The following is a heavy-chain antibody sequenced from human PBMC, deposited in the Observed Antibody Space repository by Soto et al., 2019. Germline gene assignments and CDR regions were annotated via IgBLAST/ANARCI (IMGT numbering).Heavy chain of an antibody. Sequence: VGSLRLSCAASGFTFSSYGMHWVRQAPGKGLEWVALISYDGSNKYYADSVKGRFTISRDNSKNTLYLQMNSLRVEDTAVYYCAKDYSHYVGYYYGMDVWGLGTTVTVSS. CDR2: ISYDGSNK. J-gene: IGHJ6*02. CDR3: AKDYSHYVGYYYGMDV. CDR1: GFTFSSYG. D-gene: IGHD4-4*01. V-gene: IGHV3-30*18.